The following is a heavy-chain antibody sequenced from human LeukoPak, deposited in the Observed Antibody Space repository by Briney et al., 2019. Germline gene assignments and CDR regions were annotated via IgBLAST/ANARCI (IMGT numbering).Heavy chain of an antibody. CDR1: GFTFDDYG. J-gene: IGHJ4*02. CDR3: ANPIGSGSDRDY. V-gene: IGHV3-20*04. CDR2: IAWNGGTT. D-gene: IGHD1-26*01. Sequence: GGSLRLSCAASGFTFDDYGMTWVRQAPGKGLEWVSGIAWNGGTTAYGDSVKGRFTISRDNSKNTLYLQMNSLRAEDTAVYYCANPIGSGSDRDYWGQGTLVTVSS.